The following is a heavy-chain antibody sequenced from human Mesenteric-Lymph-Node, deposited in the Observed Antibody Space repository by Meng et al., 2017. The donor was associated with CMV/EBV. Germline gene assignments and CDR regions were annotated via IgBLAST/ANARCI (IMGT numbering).Heavy chain of an antibody. CDR1: SYG. CDR3: ASRFYYYGSGNHYNALGSFDY. Sequence: SYGSTWERKAPGEGLEWVGWISTYNGNTNYAQNLQGRVTMTTDTSTSTAYMELRSLRSEDTAVYYCASRFYYYGSGNHYNALGSFDYWGQGTLVTVSS. V-gene: IGHV1-18*01. D-gene: IGHD3-10*01. CDR2: ISTYNGNT. J-gene: IGHJ4*02.